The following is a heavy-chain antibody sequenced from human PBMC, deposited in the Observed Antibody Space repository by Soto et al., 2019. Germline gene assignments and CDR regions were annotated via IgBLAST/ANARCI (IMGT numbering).Heavy chain of an antibody. V-gene: IGHV4-39*01. CDR2: IFYSGSS. CDR3: ARQYSGSYYFDY. Sequence: QLQLQESGPGLVKPSETLSLTCTVSGSSISSSTYYWAWIRQPPGKGLQWIGSIFYSGSSYYNSSLKSRVTISVDTSKNQFSLKVSSVTAADTTVYYCARQYSGSYYFDYWGQGILVTVSS. J-gene: IGHJ4*02. CDR1: GSSISSSTYY. D-gene: IGHD1-26*01.